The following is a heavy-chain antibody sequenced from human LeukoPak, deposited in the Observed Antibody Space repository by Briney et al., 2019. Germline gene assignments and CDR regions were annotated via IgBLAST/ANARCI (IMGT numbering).Heavy chain of an antibody. Sequence: ASVKVSCKASGYTFTSYYMHWVRQAPGQGLEWMGIINPSGGTTRHAQRFQGRVTMTRDTSTSTVYMELSSLRSEDTAVYYCARTRGYSNYELDYWGQGTLVTVSS. D-gene: IGHD5-12*01. CDR1: GYTFTSYY. CDR3: ARTRGYSNYELDY. V-gene: IGHV1-46*01. CDR2: INPSGGTT. J-gene: IGHJ4*02.